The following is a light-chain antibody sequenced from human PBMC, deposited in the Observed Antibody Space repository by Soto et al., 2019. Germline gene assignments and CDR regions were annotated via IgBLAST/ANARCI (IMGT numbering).Light chain of an antibody. Sequence: EIVLTQSPGTLSLSPGERATLSCRASQSVSSSYLAWYQQKPGQAPRLLIYGASSRATGIPDRFSGSGSGTDFTLTISRLEPEDFAMYYCQQYSSSSWTFGQGTKVDIK. V-gene: IGKV3-20*01. J-gene: IGKJ1*01. CDR3: QQYSSSSWT. CDR1: QSVSSSY. CDR2: GAS.